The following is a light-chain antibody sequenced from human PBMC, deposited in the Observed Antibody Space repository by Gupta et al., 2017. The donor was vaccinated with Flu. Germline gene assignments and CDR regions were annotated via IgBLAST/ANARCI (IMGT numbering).Light chain of an antibody. V-gene: IGLV1-44*01. J-gene: IGLJ3*02. CDR3: AAWDYSLNGWV. CDR2: TNS. CDR1: NSNIGTNT. Sequence: QSVLTQPPSASGTPGQMVTISCSGSNSNIGTNTVNWYQQLPGTAPKLLIYTNSQRPSGVPDRFSGSKSGTSASLAISGLRSDDEADYYCAAWDYSLNGWVFGGGTKLTVL.